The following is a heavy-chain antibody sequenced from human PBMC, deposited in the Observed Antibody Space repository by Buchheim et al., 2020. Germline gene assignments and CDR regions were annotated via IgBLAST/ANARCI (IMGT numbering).Heavy chain of an antibody. CDR2: INPSGGSP. D-gene: IGHD3-22*01. Sequence: QVQLVQSGAEVKKPGASVKVSCKASGYTFTSYYMHWVRQAPGQGLEWMGIINPSGGSPSYAQKFQGRVTMTRDTSTSPAYMELSSLRSEDTAVYYCARETYYYDSSGYRTPDWFDPWGQGTL. CDR1: GYTFTSYY. V-gene: IGHV1-46*01. J-gene: IGHJ5*02. CDR3: ARETYYYDSSGYRTPDWFDP.